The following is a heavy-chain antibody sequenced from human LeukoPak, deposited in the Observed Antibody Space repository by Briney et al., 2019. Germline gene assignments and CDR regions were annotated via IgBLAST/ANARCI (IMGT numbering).Heavy chain of an antibody. Sequence: SQTLSLTCAVSGGSISSGGYSWSWIRQPPGKGLEWIGYIYHSGSTYYNPSLKSRVTISVDTSKNQFSLKLSSVAAADTAVYYCARGYSSSWFKFDPWGQGTLVTVSS. V-gene: IGHV4-30-2*01. CDR1: GGSISSGGYS. CDR3: ARGYSSSWFKFDP. CDR2: IYHSGST. D-gene: IGHD6-13*01. J-gene: IGHJ5*02.